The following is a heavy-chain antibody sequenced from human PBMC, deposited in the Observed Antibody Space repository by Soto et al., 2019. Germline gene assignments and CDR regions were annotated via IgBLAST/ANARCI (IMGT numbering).Heavy chain of an antibody. Sequence: ASVKVSCKASGYTFTTYAMHWVCQAPGQRLEWMGWINTGNGNTKYSQKFQGRVTITKNTSASTAYMELSSLRSEDTAVYYCARGPLRNWFDPWGQGTLVTVSS. V-gene: IGHV1-3*04. CDR2: INTGNGNT. J-gene: IGHJ5*02. CDR3: ARGPLRNWFDP. CDR1: GYTFTTYA. D-gene: IGHD5-12*01.